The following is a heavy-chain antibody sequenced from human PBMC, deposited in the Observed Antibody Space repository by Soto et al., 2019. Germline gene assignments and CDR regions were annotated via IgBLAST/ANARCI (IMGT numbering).Heavy chain of an antibody. J-gene: IGHJ5*02. CDR2: ISAYNGNT. V-gene: IGHV1-18*01. CDR3: ALDIVVVVAATSWFDP. CDR1: GYTFTSYG. D-gene: IGHD2-15*01. Sequence: ASVKVSCKASGYTFTSYGISWVRQAPGQGLEWMGWISAYNGNTNYAQKLQGRVTMTTDTSTSTAYMELSSLRSEDTAVYYCALDIVVVVAATSWFDPWGQGTLVTVSS.